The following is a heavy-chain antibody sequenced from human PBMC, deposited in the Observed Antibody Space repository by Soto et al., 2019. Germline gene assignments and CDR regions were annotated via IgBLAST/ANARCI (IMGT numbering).Heavy chain of an antibody. V-gene: IGHV1-2*02. CDR3: ARVVRYCRSTSCYTEGAFDV. J-gene: IGHJ3*01. Sequence: QAQLVQSGAEVRKPGASVKISCKTSGYRFSDHYIHWVRQAPGQGPEWLGWLVPDSGDTNYARKFRDRIDMTRDRSYTTAYMELSGLTPHDTAIYYCARVVRYCRSTSCYTEGAFDVWGQGTMVSVSS. CDR1: GYRFSDHY. CDR2: LVPDSGDT. D-gene: IGHD2-2*02.